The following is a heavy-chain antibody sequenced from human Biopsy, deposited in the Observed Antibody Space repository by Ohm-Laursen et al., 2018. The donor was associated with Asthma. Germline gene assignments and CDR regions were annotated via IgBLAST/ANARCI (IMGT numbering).Heavy chain of an antibody. D-gene: IGHD6-6*01. V-gene: IGHV4-30-4*01. J-gene: IGHJ5*02. CDR2: IYYSGST. Sequence: TLSPTCTVSGGSISSSSYYWSWIRQPPGKGLEWIGYIYYSGSTSHNPSLTSRLTISVDTSKNQFSLKLTSVTAADTAVYYCARASLAARANWFDPWGQGTLVSVSS. CDR3: ARASLAARANWFDP. CDR1: GGSISSSSYY.